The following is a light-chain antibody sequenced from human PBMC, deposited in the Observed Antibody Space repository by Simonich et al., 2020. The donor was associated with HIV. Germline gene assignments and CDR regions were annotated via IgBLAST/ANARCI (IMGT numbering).Light chain of an antibody. CDR1: QDISNY. V-gene: IGKV1-39*01. CDR2: AAS. Sequence: DIQMTQSPSSLSASVGDRVTITCQASQDISNYLNWYQQKPGKAPKLLIYAASSLQSGVPSRFSGSGSGTDFTLTISSLQPEDFATYYCQQSYNTLSITFGQGTRLEIK. J-gene: IGKJ5*01. CDR3: QQSYNTLSIT.